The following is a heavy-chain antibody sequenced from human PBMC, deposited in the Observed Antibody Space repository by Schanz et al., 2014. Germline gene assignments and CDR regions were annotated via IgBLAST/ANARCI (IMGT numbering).Heavy chain of an antibody. J-gene: IGHJ4*02. D-gene: IGHD4-17*01. V-gene: IGHV1-18*01. CDR3: ARGYGDSPTDF. Sequence: QVQLVQSGDEVKKPGASVKVSCKTSGYTFSDYGITWVRQAPGQGLEWVGWISPYTGNTHYFDKMEGRVTMTTDTSTGTAYMELRSLRSDDTAVYYCARGYGDSPTDFWGQGTLVTVSS. CDR1: GYTFSDYG. CDR2: ISPYTGNT.